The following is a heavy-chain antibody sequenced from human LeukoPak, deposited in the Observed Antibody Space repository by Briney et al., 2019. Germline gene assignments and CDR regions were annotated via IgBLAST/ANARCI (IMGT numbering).Heavy chain of an antibody. CDR3: ATLGGFDY. CDR2: ISGSGGST. V-gene: IGHV3-23*01. Sequence: GGSLRHSCAASGFTVSSTYMSWVRQAPGKGLEWVSAISGSGGSTYYADSVKGRFTISRDNSKNTLYLQMNSLRAEDTAVYYCATLGGFDYWGQGTLGTVSS. D-gene: IGHD3-10*01. J-gene: IGHJ4*02. CDR1: GFTVSSTY.